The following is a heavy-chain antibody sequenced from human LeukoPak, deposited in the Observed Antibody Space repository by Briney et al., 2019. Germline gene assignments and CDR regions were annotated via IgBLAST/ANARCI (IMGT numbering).Heavy chain of an antibody. J-gene: IGHJ4*02. CDR1: GDSMSGDNYY. CDR3: ARGRATINFDY. Sequence: SETLSLTCTVSGDSMSGDNYYWSWIRQPAGTGLEWIGRIYTSGSTNYNPSLKSRVAISVDTSKNQFSLNLSSVTAADTAVYYCARGRATINFDYWGQGTLVTVSS. CDR2: IYTSGST. V-gene: IGHV4-61*02. D-gene: IGHD5-24*01.